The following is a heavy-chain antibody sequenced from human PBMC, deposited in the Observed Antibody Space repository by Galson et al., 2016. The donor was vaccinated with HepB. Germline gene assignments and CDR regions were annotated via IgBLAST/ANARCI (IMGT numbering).Heavy chain of an antibody. J-gene: IGHJ4*02. CDR2: INWNSGSI. CDR3: AKDRSRSIVVVATAFDF. D-gene: IGHD2-2*01. Sequence: RLSCAASGFTFDDYVMHWVRQAPGKGLEWVSGINWNSGSIAYADSVKGRFTISRDNDKKSLYLQMNDMRPEDTASYYCAKDRSRSIVVVATAFDFWGQGTLVTVSS. CDR1: GFTFDDYV. V-gene: IGHV3-9*01.